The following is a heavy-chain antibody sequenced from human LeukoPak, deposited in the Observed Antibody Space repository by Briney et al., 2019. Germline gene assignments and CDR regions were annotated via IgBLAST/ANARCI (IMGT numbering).Heavy chain of an antibody. V-gene: IGHV3-53*04. CDR2: IYSGGST. Sequence: GGSLRLSCAASGFTFSSYSMNWVRQAPGKGLEWVSVIYSGGSTYYADSVKGRFTISRHNSKNTLYLQMNSLRAEDTAVYYCARRGSGSYPDYWGQGTLVTVSS. J-gene: IGHJ4*02. CDR3: ARRGSGSYPDY. CDR1: GFTFSSYS. D-gene: IGHD3-10*01.